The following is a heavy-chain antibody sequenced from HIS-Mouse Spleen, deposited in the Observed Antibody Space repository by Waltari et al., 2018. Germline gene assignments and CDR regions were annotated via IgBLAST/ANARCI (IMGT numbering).Heavy chain of an antibody. Sequence: QVQLQESGPGLVKPSETLSLTCTVSGYSISRGYYWGWIRQPPGKGLEWIGSIYHSGSTYYNPSLKSRVTISVDTSKNQFSLKLSSVTAADTAVYYCARAVVWIQLWVYWGQGTLVTVSS. D-gene: IGHD5-18*01. J-gene: IGHJ4*02. CDR3: ARAVVWIQLWVY. V-gene: IGHV4-38-2*02. CDR2: IYHSGST. CDR1: GYSISRGYY.